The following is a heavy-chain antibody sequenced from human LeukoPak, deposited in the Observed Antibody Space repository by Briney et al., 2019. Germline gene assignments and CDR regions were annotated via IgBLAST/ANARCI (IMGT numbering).Heavy chain of an antibody. D-gene: IGHD4-17*01. V-gene: IGHV4-31*11. J-gene: IGHJ4*02. CDR2: VYYSGST. CDR1: GGSFSGYY. CDR3: ARTSRGDYTY. Sequence: SETLSLTCAVYGGSFSGYYWSWIRQHPGKGLEWIGYVYYSGSTYYNPSLKSRVTISVDTSKNQFSLKLSSVTAAGTAVYHCARTSRGDYTYWGQGTLVTVSS.